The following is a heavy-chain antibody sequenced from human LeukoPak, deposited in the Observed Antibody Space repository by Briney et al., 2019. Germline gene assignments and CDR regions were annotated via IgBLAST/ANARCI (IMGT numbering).Heavy chain of an antibody. CDR2: INPNSGGT. CDR3: ARDTFPYYYDSSGYPDY. CDR1: GYTFTGYY. V-gene: IGHV1-2*02. J-gene: IGHJ4*02. Sequence: ASVKVSCKASGYTFTGYYMHWVRQAPGQGLEWMGWINPNSGGTNYALKFQGRVTMTRDTSISTAYMELSRLRSDDTAVYYCARDTFPYYYDSSGYPDYWGQGTLVTVSS. D-gene: IGHD3-22*01.